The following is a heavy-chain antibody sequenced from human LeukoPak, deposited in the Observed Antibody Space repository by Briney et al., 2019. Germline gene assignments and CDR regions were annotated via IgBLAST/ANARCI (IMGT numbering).Heavy chain of an antibody. D-gene: IGHD3-22*01. J-gene: IGHJ4*02. Sequence: GASVKVSCKASGYTFTGYFIHWVRQAPGQGLGWMGWINPNSGGTNYAQKFQGRVTMTRDTSISTAYMELSRLRSDDTAVYYCARDERYDSSGYPFDYWGQGTLVTVSS. CDR2: INPNSGGT. CDR1: GYTFTGYF. CDR3: ARDERYDSSGYPFDY. V-gene: IGHV1-2*02.